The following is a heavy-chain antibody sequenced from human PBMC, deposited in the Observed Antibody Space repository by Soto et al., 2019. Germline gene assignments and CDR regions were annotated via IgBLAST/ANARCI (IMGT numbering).Heavy chain of an antibody. D-gene: IGHD4-17*01. J-gene: IGHJ4*02. CDR1: GFTFGSYS. Sequence: GALRLSCAASGFTFGSYSMNWVRQAPGKGLEWVSYISSGSSSIFYADSVKGRFTISRDNAKNSLYLQTNSLRAEDTAVYYCARGGTYGDYEDLDYWGQGTLVTVSS. V-gene: IGHV3-48*01. CDR3: ARGGTYGDYEDLDY. CDR2: ISSGSSSI.